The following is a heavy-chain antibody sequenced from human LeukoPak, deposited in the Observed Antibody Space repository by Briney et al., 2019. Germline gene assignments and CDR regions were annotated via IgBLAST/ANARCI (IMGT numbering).Heavy chain of an antibody. V-gene: IGHV5-51*01. CDR2: IYSDDSNT. J-gene: IGHJ4*02. Sequence: GESLKISCKGFGYNFTNYWIGWVRQMPGKGLEWMGIIYSDDSNTRYSPSFQGQVTISADKSISTGYLQWSSLKASDTAIYYCARLAVSSIWSVYFDYWGQGTLVTVSS. CDR1: GYNFTNYW. D-gene: IGHD6-13*01. CDR3: ARLAVSSIWSVYFDY.